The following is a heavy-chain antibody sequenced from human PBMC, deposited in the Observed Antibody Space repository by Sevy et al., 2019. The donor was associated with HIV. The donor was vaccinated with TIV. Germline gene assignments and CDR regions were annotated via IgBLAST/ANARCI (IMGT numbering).Heavy chain of an antibody. Sequence: GGSLRLSCAISGFTVNDKYIIWVRQAPGKGLEWASFIFSSGSTYYADSAKGRFTISGDNSKNTVDLQMNSVRAEDTAVYYCVSLFLSYRSGWSYFDYWGQGTLVTVSS. CDR3: VSLFLSYRSGWSYFDY. CDR2: IFSSGST. D-gene: IGHD6-19*01. CDR1: GFTVNDKY. J-gene: IGHJ4*02. V-gene: IGHV3-66*02.